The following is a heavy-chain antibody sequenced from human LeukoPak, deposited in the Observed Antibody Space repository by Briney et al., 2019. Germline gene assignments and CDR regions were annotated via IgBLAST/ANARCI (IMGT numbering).Heavy chain of an antibody. D-gene: IGHD5-24*01. CDR1: GGSISTYY. J-gene: IGHJ4*02. CDR2: IYYSGST. CDR3: ARGGPFEEMAYDFDY. V-gene: IGHV4-59*01. Sequence: NPSETLSLTCTVSGGSISTYYWSWIRQPPGRGLEWIGYIYYSGSTNYNPSLKSRVTISVDTSKNQFSLKLRSVTAADTAVYYCARGGPFEEMAYDFDYWGQGTLVTVSS.